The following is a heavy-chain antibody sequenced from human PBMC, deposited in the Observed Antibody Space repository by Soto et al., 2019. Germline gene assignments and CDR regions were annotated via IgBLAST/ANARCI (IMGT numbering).Heavy chain of an antibody. V-gene: IGHV3-23*01. CDR1: GFTFSSYA. Sequence: GGSLRLSCAASGFTFSSYAMSWVRQAPGKGLEWVSAISGSGGSTYYADSVKGRFTISRDNSKNTLYLQMNSLRAEDTAVYYCAKGVRFLEWLLPIPTFDYWGQGTLVTVSS. CDR3: AKGVRFLEWLLPIPTFDY. CDR2: ISGSGGST. D-gene: IGHD3-3*01. J-gene: IGHJ4*02.